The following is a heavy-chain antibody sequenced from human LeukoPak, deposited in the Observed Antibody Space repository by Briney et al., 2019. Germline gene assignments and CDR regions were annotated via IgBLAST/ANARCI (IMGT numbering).Heavy chain of an antibody. J-gene: IGHJ4*02. CDR1: GFMFHDYA. CDR3: ARQSESSGWYDY. D-gene: IGHD6-19*01. Sequence: GGSLGLSCAAPGFMFHDYAIHWVRQAPGKGLEWVSLISGDGGSTFYADSVKGRFTISRDNSKNSLYLQMNSLRSDDTALYYCARQSESSGWYDYWGQGTLVTVSS. CDR2: ISGDGGST. V-gene: IGHV3-43*02.